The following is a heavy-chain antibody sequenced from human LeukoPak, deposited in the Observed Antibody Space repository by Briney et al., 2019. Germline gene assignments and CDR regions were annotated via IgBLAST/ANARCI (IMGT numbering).Heavy chain of an antibody. J-gene: IGHJ4*02. CDR1: GGSISSGDYY. D-gene: IGHD6-6*01. Sequence: PSGTLSLTCAVSGGSISSGDYYWSWIRQPPGKGLEWIGYIYYSGSTYYNPSLKSRVTISVDTSKNQFSLKLSSVTAADTAVYYCARGIAADFYFDYWGQGTLVTVSS. CDR2: IYYSGST. CDR3: ARGIAADFYFDY. V-gene: IGHV4-30-4*01.